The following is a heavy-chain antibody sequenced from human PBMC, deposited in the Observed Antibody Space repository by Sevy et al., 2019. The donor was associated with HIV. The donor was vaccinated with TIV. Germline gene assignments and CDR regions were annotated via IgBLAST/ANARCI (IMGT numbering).Heavy chain of an antibody. CDR3: ARGDSLVVPPATVDY. J-gene: IGHJ4*02. CDR2: INRHIGGT. D-gene: IGHD2-2*01. V-gene: IGHV1-2*02. Sequence: ASVKVSCKASGYTFTDYYIHWVRHAPGQGLEWMGWINRHIGGTNFAQKFQGRVTMTRDTSISTAYLDLSRLRSDDTAIYYCARGDSLVVPPATVDYWGQGTLVTVSS. CDR1: GYTFTDYY.